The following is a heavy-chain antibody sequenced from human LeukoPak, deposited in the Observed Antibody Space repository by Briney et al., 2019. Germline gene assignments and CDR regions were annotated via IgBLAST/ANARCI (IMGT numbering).Heavy chain of an antibody. CDR2: IIPIFGIA. CDR1: GGTFSSYA. V-gene: IGHV1-69*04. Sequence: SVKVSCKASGGTFSSYAISWVRQAPGQGLEWMGRIIPIFGIANYAQKFQGRVTITADKSTSTAYMELSSLRSEDTAVYYCAMLAAVGDYLNEWFDPWGQGTLVTVSS. CDR3: AMLAAVGDYLNEWFDP. J-gene: IGHJ5*02. D-gene: IGHD4-17*01.